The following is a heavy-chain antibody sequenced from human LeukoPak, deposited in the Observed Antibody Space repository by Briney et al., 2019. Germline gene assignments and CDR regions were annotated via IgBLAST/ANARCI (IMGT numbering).Heavy chain of an antibody. CDR2: ISSNGGST. J-gene: IGHJ4*02. CDR3: AIGVKINYGYISYHTAAPFFDY. V-gene: IGHV3-64*01. CDR1: GFTFSSYA. Sequence: GGSLRLSCAASGFTFSSYAMHWVRQAPGKGLEYVSAISSNGGSTYYANSVKGRFTISRDNSKNTLYLQMGSLRAEDMAVYYCAIGVKINYGYISYHTAAPFFDYWGQGTLVTVSS. D-gene: IGHD5-18*01.